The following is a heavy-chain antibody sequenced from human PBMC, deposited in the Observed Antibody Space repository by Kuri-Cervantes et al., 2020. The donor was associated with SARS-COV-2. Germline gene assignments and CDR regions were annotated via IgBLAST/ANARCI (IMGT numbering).Heavy chain of an antibody. D-gene: IGHD6-6*01. J-gene: IGHJ4*02. CDR2: IPYDGSNK. Sequence: GESLKISCAASGFTFNSSPMHWVRQTPGKGLEWVALIPYDGSNKYYADSVQGRFTISRDNSKNTLYLQMSSLRAEDTAVYYCARGRAARYFDYWGQGTLVTVSS. CDR1: GFTFNSSP. CDR3: ARGRAARYFDY. V-gene: IGHV3-30-3*01.